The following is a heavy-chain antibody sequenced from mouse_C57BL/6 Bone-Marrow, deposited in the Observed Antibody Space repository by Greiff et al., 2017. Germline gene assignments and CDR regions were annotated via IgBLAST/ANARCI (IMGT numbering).Heavy chain of an antibody. V-gene: IGHV1-82*01. CDR1: GYAFSSSW. Sequence: VQLQQSGPELVKPGASVKISCKASGYAFSSSWMNWVKQRPGKGLEWIGRIYPGDGDTNYNGKFKGKATLTADKSSSTAYMQLSSLTSEDSAVYFCASPTVVATPYYYAMDYWGQGTSVTVSS. CDR2: IYPGDGDT. CDR3: ASPTVVATPYYYAMDY. J-gene: IGHJ4*01. D-gene: IGHD1-1*01.